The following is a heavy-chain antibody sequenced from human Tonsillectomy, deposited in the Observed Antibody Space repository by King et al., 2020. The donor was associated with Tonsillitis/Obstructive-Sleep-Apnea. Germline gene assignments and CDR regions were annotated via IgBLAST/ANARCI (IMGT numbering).Heavy chain of an antibody. CDR3: ARGARVVVAAINYYFDY. CDR1: GFTFSSYG. D-gene: IGHD2-15*01. CDR2: IWYDGSNK. V-gene: IGHV3-33*01. Sequence: VQLVESGGGAVQPGRSLRLSCAASGFTFSSYGMHWVRQAPGKGLEWVAVIWYDGSNKYYVDSVKGRFTISRDNSKNTLYLQMNSLRAEDTAVYYCARGARVVVAAINYYFDYWGQGTLVTVSS. J-gene: IGHJ4*02.